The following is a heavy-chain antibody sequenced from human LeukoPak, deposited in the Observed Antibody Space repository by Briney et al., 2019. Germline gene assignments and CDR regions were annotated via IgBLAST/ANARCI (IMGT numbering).Heavy chain of an antibody. CDR1: GYSISSDHF. J-gene: IGHJ4*02. CDR3: SMLSEGHL. Sequence: SETLSLTCTVSGYSISSDHFWGWIRQPPGKGLEWIGSISHTGTTYYNPSLKSRVTISVDTSKKQFSLNLSSVTAADTAVYYCSMLSEGHLWGQGTLVTVSS. D-gene: IGHD3-10*02. CDR2: ISHTGTT. V-gene: IGHV4-38-2*02.